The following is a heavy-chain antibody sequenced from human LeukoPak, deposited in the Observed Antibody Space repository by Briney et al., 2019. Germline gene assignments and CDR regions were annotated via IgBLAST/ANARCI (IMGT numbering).Heavy chain of an antibody. CDR2: ISSSGSTI. CDR3: AREKAVAGTQFDY. V-gene: IGHV3-11*04. D-gene: IGHD6-19*01. J-gene: IGHJ4*02. CDR1: GFTFSDCY. Sequence: PGGSLRLSCAASGFTFSDCYMSWIRQAPGKGLEWVSYISSSGSTIYYADSVKGRFTISRDNAKNSLYLQMNSLRAEDTAVYYCAREKAVAGTQFDYWGQGTLVTVSS.